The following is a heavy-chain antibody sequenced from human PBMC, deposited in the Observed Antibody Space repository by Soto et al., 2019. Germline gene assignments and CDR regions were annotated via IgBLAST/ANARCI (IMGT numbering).Heavy chain of an antibody. J-gene: IGHJ4*02. CDR2: ISAYNGNT. CDR1: GYAFTSYG. V-gene: IGHV1-18*01. CDR3: ARVRYDFWSGYQHFDY. D-gene: IGHD3-3*01. Sequence: GAAVKVSCKASGYAFTSYGISWVRQAPGQGLEWMGWISAYNGNTNYAQKVQGRVTMTTDTSTSTAYMGLRSLRSDDTAVYCCARVRYDFWSGYQHFDYWGQGSLVTVSS.